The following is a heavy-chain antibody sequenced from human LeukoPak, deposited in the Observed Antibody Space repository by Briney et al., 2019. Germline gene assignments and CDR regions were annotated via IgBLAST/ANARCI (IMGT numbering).Heavy chain of an antibody. Sequence: GSLRLSCAASGFTFSSYGMSWVRQAPGKGLEWVANIKQDGSEKYYVDSVKGRFTISRDNAKNSLYLQMNSLRAEDTAVYYCARDLAHFYYDSSGYWDYWGQGTLVTVSS. CDR1: GFTFSSYG. V-gene: IGHV3-7*01. D-gene: IGHD3-22*01. CDR3: ARDLAHFYYDSSGYWDY. CDR2: IKQDGSEK. J-gene: IGHJ4*02.